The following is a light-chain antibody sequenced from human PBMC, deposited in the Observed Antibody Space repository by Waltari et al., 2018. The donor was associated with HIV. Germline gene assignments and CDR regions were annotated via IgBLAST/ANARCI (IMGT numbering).Light chain of an antibody. CDR2: SDP. CDR3: QAWDTTTAV. V-gene: IGLV3-1*01. CDR1: QLGTNY. Sequence: SYLTQPPSRFVFPGPTSTIPCCGDQLGTNYVSWYRQRPGHSPVLVTYSDPKRPSGIPERLSGANSGSTATLTISGTQAMDEGDYYCQAWDTTTAVFGTGTMVTV. J-gene: IGLJ1*01.